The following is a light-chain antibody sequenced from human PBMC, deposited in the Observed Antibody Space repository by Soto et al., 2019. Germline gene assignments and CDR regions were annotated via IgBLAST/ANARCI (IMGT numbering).Light chain of an antibody. J-gene: IGKJ4*01. CDR1: QSVSSY. CDR2: DAS. Sequence: EIVLKQSPATLSLSPGEGPTLSCRAGQSVSSYLAWYRQKPGQAPRLLIYDASNRATGIPARFSGSGSGTDFTLTISSLEPEDFAVYSCQQRSNWPRTFGGGTKVDIK. V-gene: IGKV3-11*01. CDR3: QQRSNWPRT.